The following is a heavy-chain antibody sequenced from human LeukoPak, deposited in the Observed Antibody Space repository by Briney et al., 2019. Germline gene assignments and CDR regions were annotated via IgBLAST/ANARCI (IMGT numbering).Heavy chain of an antibody. CDR2: MSSSGSTI. D-gene: IGHD1-26*01. V-gene: IGHV3-48*03. J-gene: IGHJ4*02. Sequence: PGGSLRLSCVGSGFTFSSFEMNWVRQAPGKGLEWVSYMSSSGSTIYHADSVKGRFTISRYNAKNSLYLQMTSLSAEDTAVYYCTRGPSYQGGFDYWGQGTLVTVSS. CDR1: GFTFSSFE. CDR3: TRGPSYQGGFDY.